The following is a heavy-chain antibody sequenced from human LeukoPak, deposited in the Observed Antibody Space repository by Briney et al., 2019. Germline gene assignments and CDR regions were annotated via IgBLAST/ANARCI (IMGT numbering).Heavy chain of an antibody. Sequence: SETLSLTCAVYGGSFSGYYWSWIRQPPGKGLEWIGEINHSGSTNYNPSLKSRVTISVDTSKNQFSLKLSSVTAADTAVYYCARLTAMADYYYYGMDVWGQGTTVTVSS. J-gene: IGHJ6*02. D-gene: IGHD5-18*01. CDR2: INHSGST. CDR1: GGSFSGYY. CDR3: ARLTAMADYYYYGMDV. V-gene: IGHV4-34*01.